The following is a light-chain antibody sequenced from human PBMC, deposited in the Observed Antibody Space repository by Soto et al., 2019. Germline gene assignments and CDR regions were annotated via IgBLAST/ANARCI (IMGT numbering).Light chain of an antibody. CDR2: GGS. J-gene: IGKJ4*01. CDR1: RAMRNY. V-gene: IGKV1-33*01. CDR3: QQYDVLPHT. Sequence: DMQMTQSPSSLSASVGDRVTITCHASRAMRNYLNWYQQRPGKAPKLLIYGGSTLETRVPSRFSGRGSATVFTLTISSMQPEDVGKYYCQQYDVLPHTFGGGTKVDIK.